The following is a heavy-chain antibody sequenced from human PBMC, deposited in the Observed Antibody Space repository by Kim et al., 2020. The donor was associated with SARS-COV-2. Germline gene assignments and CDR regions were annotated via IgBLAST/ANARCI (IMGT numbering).Heavy chain of an antibody. V-gene: IGHV1-69*04. J-gene: IGHJ4*02. CDR3: ARDGPYSSSSSVDY. D-gene: IGHD6-6*01. Sequence: AQSFQGRVTITADKSTSTAYMELSSLRSEDTAVYYCARDGPYSSSSSVDYWGQGTLVTVSS.